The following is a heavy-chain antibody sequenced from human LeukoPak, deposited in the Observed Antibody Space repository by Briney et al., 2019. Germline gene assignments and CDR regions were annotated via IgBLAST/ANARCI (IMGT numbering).Heavy chain of an antibody. J-gene: IGHJ2*01. CDR1: GFTFDDYG. CDR2: INWIGGST. D-gene: IGHD7-27*01. Sequence: GGSLRLSCAASGFTFDDYGMNWVRQAPGKGLEWVSGINWIGGSTGYADSVKGRFTISRDNAKNSLYLQMSSLRAEDTAFYYCAKNWGSFSWYFDLWGRGTLVTVSS. V-gene: IGHV3-20*04. CDR3: AKNWGSFSWYFDL.